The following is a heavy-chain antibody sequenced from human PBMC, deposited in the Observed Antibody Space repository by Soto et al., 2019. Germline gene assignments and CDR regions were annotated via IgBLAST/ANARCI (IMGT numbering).Heavy chain of an antibody. D-gene: IGHD6-19*01. CDR2: VYHNGLT. V-gene: IGHV4-4*02. CDR3: ARDAAVPGETDRFDY. CDR1: GDSIGSNVW. Sequence: SETLSLTCAVSGDSIGSNVWWSWVRQPPGKGLEWIGEVYHNGLTDYNPSLKGRVAMSADTSKNQFSLNVTSVTAADTAMYYCARDAAVPGETDRFDYWGQGTLVTVPS. J-gene: IGHJ4*02.